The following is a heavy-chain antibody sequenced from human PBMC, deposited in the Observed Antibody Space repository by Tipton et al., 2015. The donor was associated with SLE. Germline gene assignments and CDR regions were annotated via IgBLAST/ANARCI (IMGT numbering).Heavy chain of an antibody. D-gene: IGHD3-16*01. CDR1: ASTVSNNY. J-gene: IGHJ3*02. V-gene: IGHV3-66*02. CDR2: IYGGGSK. CDR3: ARGFWAVMGTFDI. Sequence: SLRLSCAASASTVSNNYMSWVRQAQGKGLEWVSVIYGGGSKYYAASVKGRFTISRDNSKKTLYLQMNSLRAEDTAVYYWARGFWAVMGTFDIWGHGTMVTVSS.